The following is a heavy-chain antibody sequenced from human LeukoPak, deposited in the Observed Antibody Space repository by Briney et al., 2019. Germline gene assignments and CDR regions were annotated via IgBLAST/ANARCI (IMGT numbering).Heavy chain of an antibody. CDR2: ISAYNGNT. CDR1: GYTFTSYG. CDR3: ARVFSLTGGYYYYYGMDV. J-gene: IGHJ6*02. Sequence: EASVKVSCTASGYTFTSYGISWVRQAPGQGLEWMGWISAYNGNTNYAQKLQGRVTMTTDTSTSTAYMELRSLRSDDTAVYYCARVFSLTGGYYYYYGMDVWGQGTTVTVSS. D-gene: IGHD1-14*01. V-gene: IGHV1-18*01.